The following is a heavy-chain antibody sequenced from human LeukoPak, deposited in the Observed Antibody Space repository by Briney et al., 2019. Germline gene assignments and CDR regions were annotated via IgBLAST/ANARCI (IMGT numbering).Heavy chain of an antibody. D-gene: IGHD3-10*01. CDR1: GFTFSNYN. V-gene: IGHV3-30-3*01. J-gene: IGHJ5*02. Sequence: GRSQRLSCAASGFTFSNYNMYWVRQAPGKGLEWVAVISQDGNRKFYADSVKGRFTISRDNSKNTLSLQMNSLRAEDTAVYYCARDKYGSGSPSDPWGQGTLVTVSS. CDR3: ARDKYGSGSPSDP. CDR2: ISQDGNRK.